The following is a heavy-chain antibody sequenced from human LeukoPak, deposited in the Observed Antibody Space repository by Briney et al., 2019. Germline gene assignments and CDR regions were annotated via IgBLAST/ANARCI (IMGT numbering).Heavy chain of an antibody. Sequence: ASVKVSCKASGYTFTSYGISWVRQAPGQGLEWMGWISAYNGNTNYAQKLQGRVTMTTDTSTSTAYMELRSLRSDDTAVYYCARCTSCLKEDWFDPWGQGTLVTVSS. D-gene: IGHD2-2*01. J-gene: IGHJ5*02. V-gene: IGHV1-18*01. CDR1: GYTFTSYG. CDR3: ARCTSCLKEDWFDP. CDR2: ISAYNGNT.